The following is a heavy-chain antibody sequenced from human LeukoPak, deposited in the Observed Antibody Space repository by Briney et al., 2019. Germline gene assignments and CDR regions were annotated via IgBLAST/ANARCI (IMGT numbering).Heavy chain of an antibody. CDR2: IKSDGSTT. J-gene: IGHJ5*02. V-gene: IGHV3-74*01. CDR3: ARELAVGGTWFDP. CDR1: GFTLSSYR. D-gene: IGHD6-19*01. Sequence: GGSLRLSCAASGFTLSSYRMHWVRQAPGKGLVWVSRIKSDGSTTNYADSVKGQFTISRDNAKNTLYLQMNSLRAEDTAVYYCARELAVGGTWFDPWGQGTLVTVSS.